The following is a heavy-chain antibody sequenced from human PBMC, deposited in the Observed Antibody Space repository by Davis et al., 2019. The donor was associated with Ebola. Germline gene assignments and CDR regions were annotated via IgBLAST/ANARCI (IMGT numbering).Heavy chain of an antibody. D-gene: IGHD3-10*01. CDR1: GGSFSGYY. CDR2: INHSGST. J-gene: IGHJ3*02. CDR3: VRPYGSIGATFDI. V-gene: IGHV4-34*01. Sequence: MPSETLSLTCAVYGGSFSGYYWSWIRQPPGKGLEWIGEINHSGSTNYNPSLKSRIAISLDTSRNQFSLKLSSVTAADTAVYYCVRPYGSIGATFDIWGQGTMVTVSS.